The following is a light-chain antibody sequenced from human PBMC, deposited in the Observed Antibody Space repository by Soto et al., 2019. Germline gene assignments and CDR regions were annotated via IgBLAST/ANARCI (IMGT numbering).Light chain of an antibody. J-gene: IGLJ2*01. CDR2: EGT. V-gene: IGLV2-23*01. CDR1: SSVVGSYNF. Sequence: QSALTQPASVSGSPGQSITISCTGTSSVVGSYNFVSWFQQHPGKVPKLIIYEGTERPSGVSNRFSASKSGNTASLTISGLQPEDEADYYCCSYAGPSTIFGGGTKLTVL. CDR3: CSYAGPSTI.